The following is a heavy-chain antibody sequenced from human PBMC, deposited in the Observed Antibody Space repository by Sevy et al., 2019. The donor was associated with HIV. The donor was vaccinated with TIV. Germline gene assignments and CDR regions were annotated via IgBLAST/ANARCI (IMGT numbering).Heavy chain of an antibody. J-gene: IGHJ4*02. Sequence: ASVKVSCKFSGHTLTEFPIHWVRQAPGKRLEWMGRFDPEDGERIYAQKFQGRVTMTEDTSTDTAYMELSSLRSEDTALYYCASTREYYSDNSGYFDYWGQGTLVTVSS. CDR3: ASTREYYSDNSGYFDY. CDR1: GHTLTEFP. CDR2: FDPEDGER. V-gene: IGHV1-24*01. D-gene: IGHD3-22*01.